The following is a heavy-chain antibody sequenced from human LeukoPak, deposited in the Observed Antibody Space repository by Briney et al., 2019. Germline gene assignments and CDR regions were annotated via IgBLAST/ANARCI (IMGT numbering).Heavy chain of an antibody. CDR1: GFSLSDYG. CDR3: ARSYYYESSGYYYFDY. D-gene: IGHD3-22*01. CDR2: ITKISDK. J-gene: IGHJ4*02. V-gene: IGHV3-21*04. Sequence: GGSLRLSCEASGFSLSDYGMNWARQAPGKGLEWVSYITKISDKFYADSVKGRFTISRDNSKNTLYLQMNSLRAEDTAVYYCARSYYYESSGYYYFDYWGQGTLVTVSS.